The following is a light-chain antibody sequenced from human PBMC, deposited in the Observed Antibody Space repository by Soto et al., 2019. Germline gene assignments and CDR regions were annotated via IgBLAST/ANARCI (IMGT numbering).Light chain of an antibody. V-gene: IGLV2-14*01. CDR3: SSYSSANTLGV. J-gene: IGLJ2*01. CDR2: DVF. CDR1: SSDVGGYSY. Sequence: QSALTQPASVSGSPRQSITISSTGTSSDVGGYSYVSWYQQHPGKAPKLIIYDVFSRPSGVSTRFSGSKSGNTASLTISGLQADDEADYYCSSYSSANTLGVFGGGTKVTVL.